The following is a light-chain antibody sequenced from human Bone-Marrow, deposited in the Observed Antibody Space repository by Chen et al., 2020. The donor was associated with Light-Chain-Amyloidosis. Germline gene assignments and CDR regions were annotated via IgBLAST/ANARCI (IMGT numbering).Light chain of an antibody. Sequence: ELTQQPSVSVSPGPPARLTSSGNILAQHFDYWYQQKPGQAPVAVMFKDSERPSGIPERFSGSSSGTLVTLAISGFQAEDEADYYCQSADTNGVVFGGGTKLIVL. V-gene: IGLV3-25*03. CDR1: ILAQHF. J-gene: IGLJ2*01. CDR2: KDS. CDR3: QSADTNGVV.